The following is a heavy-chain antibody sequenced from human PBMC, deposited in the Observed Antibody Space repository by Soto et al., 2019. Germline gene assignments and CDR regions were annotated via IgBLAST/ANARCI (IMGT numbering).Heavy chain of an antibody. J-gene: IGHJ4*02. V-gene: IGHV4-4*02. CDR3: ARVAVAGTRFDY. CDR1: GGSISSSNW. D-gene: IGHD6-19*01. CDR2: IYHSGST. Sequence: QVQLQESGPGLVKPSGTLSLTCAVSGGSISSSNWWSWVRQPPGKGLEWIGEIYHSGSTNYNPSLKSPVTIFVDKAQDQFSLKLSSVTGADTAVYYCARVAVAGTRFDYLGQGTLVTGSS.